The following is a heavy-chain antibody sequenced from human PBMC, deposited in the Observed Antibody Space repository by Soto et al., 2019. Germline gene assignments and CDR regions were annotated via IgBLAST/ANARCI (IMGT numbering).Heavy chain of an antibody. CDR2: IYPGDSDT. Sequence: GESLKISCEASGYTFTNYWIGWVRQMPGTGLEWMGIIYPGDSDTRYSPSFQGQVTISADKSISTAYLQWSSLKASDTAMYYCARLSVDIVATGGGDYWGQGTLVTVSS. V-gene: IGHV5-51*01. D-gene: IGHD5-12*01. J-gene: IGHJ4*02. CDR3: ARLSVDIVATGGGDY. CDR1: GYTFTNYW.